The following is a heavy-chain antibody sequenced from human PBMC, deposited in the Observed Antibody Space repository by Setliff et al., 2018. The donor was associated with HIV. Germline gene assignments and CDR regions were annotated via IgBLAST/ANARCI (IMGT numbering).Heavy chain of an antibody. V-gene: IGHV4-59*08. CDR3: ARHPRWDWFDP. CDR1: GGSFSSYH. CDR2: IFASGST. D-gene: IGHD1-26*01. J-gene: IGHJ5*02. Sequence: ETLSLTCTVSGGSFSSYHWSWIRHPAGKGLEWIGHIFASGSTNYNPSLKSRVTISVDTSKNQFSLKLNSVTAADTAVYYCARHPRWDWFDPWGQGTLVTVSS.